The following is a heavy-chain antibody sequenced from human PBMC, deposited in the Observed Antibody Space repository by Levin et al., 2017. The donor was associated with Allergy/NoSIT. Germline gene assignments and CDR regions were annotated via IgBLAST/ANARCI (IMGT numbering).Heavy chain of an antibody. D-gene: IGHD6-13*01. CDR1: GGSFSGYY. CDR2: INHSGST. Sequence: SETLSLTCAVYGGSFSGYYWSWIRQPPGKGLEWIGEINHSGSTNYNPSLKSRVTISVDTSKNQFSLKLSSVTAADTAVYYCARGIAAAGGLWYFDLWGRGTLVTVSS. V-gene: IGHV4-34*01. J-gene: IGHJ2*01. CDR3: ARGIAAAGGLWYFDL.